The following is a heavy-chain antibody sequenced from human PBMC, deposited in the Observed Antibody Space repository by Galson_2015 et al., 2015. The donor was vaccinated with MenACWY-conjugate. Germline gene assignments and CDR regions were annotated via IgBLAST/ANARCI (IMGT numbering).Heavy chain of an antibody. V-gene: IGHV3-23*01. CDR1: GFTFTTYA. Sequence: SLRLSCAASGFTFTTYAMSWVRQAPGKGLEWVSAISNSGSSTYYADSVKGRFAISRDNSKNTLYLQMDSLRAEDTAVYYCAKRQRESSNTWYTFDYWGQGTLVTVSS. D-gene: IGHD6-13*01. CDR2: ISNSGSST. CDR3: AKRQRESSNTWYTFDY. J-gene: IGHJ4*02.